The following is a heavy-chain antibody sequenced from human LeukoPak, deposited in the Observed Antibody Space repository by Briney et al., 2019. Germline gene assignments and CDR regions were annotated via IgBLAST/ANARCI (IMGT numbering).Heavy chain of an antibody. Sequence: SETLSLTCAVSGGSISSGGYSWSWIRQPPGKGLEWIGSIYYSGSTYYNPSLKSRVTISVDTSKNQFSLQLSSVTAADTAVYYCARHVRATGTTHFDYWGQGTLVTVSS. V-gene: IGHV4-39*01. D-gene: IGHD1-1*01. CDR3: ARHVRATGTTHFDY. CDR1: GGSISSGGYS. J-gene: IGHJ4*02. CDR2: IYYSGST.